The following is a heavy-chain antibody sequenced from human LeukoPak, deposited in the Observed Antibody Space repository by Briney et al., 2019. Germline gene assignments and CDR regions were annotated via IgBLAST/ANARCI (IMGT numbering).Heavy chain of an antibody. D-gene: IGHD2-2*03. CDR1: GGTFSSYA. V-gene: IGHV1-69*13. J-gene: IGHJ4*02. CDR2: IIPIFGTA. CDR3: ARTDLGNVAFDY. Sequence: SVKVSCKASGGTFSSYAMSWVRQAPGQGLEWMGGIIPIFGTANYAQKFQGRVTITADESTSTAYMELSSLRSEDTAVYYCARTDLGNVAFDYWGQGTLVTVSS.